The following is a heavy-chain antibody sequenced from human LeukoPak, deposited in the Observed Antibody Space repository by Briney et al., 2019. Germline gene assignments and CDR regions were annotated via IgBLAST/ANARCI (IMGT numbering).Heavy chain of an antibody. D-gene: IGHD5-18*01. CDR1: GDSMSSTRYY. V-gene: IGHV4-61*02. CDR2: IHSSGTT. Sequence: KPSETLSLTCTVPGDSMSSTRYYWTWIRQPAGKGLEWIGRIHSSGTTNYNPSLKSRVTMSLDTSKNQFSLKLGSVTAADTAVYYCARSGYSYGFDLHYWGQGTLVTVSS. J-gene: IGHJ4*02. CDR3: ARSGYSYGFDLHY.